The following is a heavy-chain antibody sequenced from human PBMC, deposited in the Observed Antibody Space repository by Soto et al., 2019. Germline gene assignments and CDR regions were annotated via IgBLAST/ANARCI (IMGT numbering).Heavy chain of an antibody. D-gene: IGHD2-2*01. CDR3: ASSVGVPDPNRAFEY. J-gene: IGHJ4*02. CDR1: GYTFTGFY. CDR2: VNPDSGDT. V-gene: IGHV1-2*06. Sequence: ASVKVSCKASGYTFTGFYMHWVRQAPGQGLEWMGRVNPDSGDTDHAETFQGRVTMTRDTSISTAYMELTRLTSDDTAVYHCASSVGVPDPNRAFEYWGQGSPVTVAS.